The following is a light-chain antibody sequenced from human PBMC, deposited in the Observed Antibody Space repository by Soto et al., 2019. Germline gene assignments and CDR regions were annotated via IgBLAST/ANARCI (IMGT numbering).Light chain of an antibody. Sequence: IVLKQSPATLSLSPGERATLSCRASQSVSSYLAWYQQKPGQAPRLLIYDASNRATGIPARFSGSGSGTDFTLTISSLEPEDFAVYYCQQRSNWPPALTFGGGTKVEIK. V-gene: IGKV3-11*01. CDR2: DAS. CDR3: QQRSNWPPALT. CDR1: QSVSSY. J-gene: IGKJ4*01.